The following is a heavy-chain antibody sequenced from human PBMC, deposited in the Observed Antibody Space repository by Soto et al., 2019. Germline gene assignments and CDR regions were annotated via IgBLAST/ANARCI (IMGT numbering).Heavy chain of an antibody. CDR2: ISAYNGNT. J-gene: IGHJ5*02. D-gene: IGHD3-10*01. CDR1: GYTFTSYG. V-gene: IGHV1-18*01. Sequence: QVQLVQSGAEVKKPGASVKVSCKASGYTFTSYGISWVRQAPGQGPEWMGWISAYNGNTNYAQKLQGRVTMTTDTSPSIAYMEQRRLRSDDTAVYCCARDAGITMVRGVMPGGETWGPGNLVTVSS. CDR3: ARDAGITMVRGVMPGGET.